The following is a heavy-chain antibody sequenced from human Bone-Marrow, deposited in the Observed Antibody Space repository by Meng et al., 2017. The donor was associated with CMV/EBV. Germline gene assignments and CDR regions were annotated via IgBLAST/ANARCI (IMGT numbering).Heavy chain of an antibody. CDR1: CSLRGDL. V-gene: IGHV4-34*01. CDR2: IHLSART. D-gene: IGHD2-2*01. CDR3: ARGAYCSSTSCYCGALDY. J-gene: IGHJ4*02. Sequence: CSLRGDLCGWIPQHPGTGPEWIGAIHLSARTDYNPSLTGRVTISVDTSTNQFALKLSSAPAADTAVYYRARGAYCSSTSCYCGALDYWAQGTLVTVSS.